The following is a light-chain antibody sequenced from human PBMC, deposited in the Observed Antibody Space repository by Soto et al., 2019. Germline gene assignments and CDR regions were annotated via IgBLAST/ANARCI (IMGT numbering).Light chain of an antibody. CDR2: TTS. CDR3: QQFKSYVS. J-gene: IGKJ5*01. CDR1: QNIDIY. V-gene: IGKV1-39*01. Sequence: DVQMTQSPSSLSASVGDRGTITCRASQNIDIYLNWYQQKPGRPPTLLIYTTSRLQSGVPTRFSGSGSGTDFTLTISNLQPEDFATYYCQQFKSYVSFGQGTRLEIK.